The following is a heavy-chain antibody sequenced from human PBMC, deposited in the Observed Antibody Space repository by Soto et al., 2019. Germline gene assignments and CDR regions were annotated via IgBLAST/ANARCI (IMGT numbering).Heavy chain of an antibody. CDR3: ARGSTTMIVPDY. CDR1: GGSFSGYY. D-gene: IGHD3-22*01. Sequence: SETLSLTCAVYGGSFSGYYWSWIRQPPGKGLEWIGEINHRGSTSYNPSLKSRVTISVDTSKNQFSLKLNSVTAADTAVYYCARGSTTMIVPDYWGQGTLVTVSS. V-gene: IGHV4-34*01. CDR2: INHRGST. J-gene: IGHJ4*02.